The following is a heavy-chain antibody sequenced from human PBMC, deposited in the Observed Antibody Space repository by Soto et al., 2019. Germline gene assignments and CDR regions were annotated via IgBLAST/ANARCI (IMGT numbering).Heavy chain of an antibody. V-gene: IGHV4-31*03. CDR1: GGSISSGGYY. D-gene: IGHD6-19*01. Sequence: QVQLQESGPGLVKPSQTLSLTCTVSGGSISSGGYYWSWIRQHPGKGLEWIGYIYYSGSTYYNPSLKSRVTISVHTSKNQFSPKLRPVTAADTAVYYCAGGVWLVREDYWVQGTLVTVSS. CDR3: AGGVWLVREDY. J-gene: IGHJ4*02. CDR2: IYYSGST.